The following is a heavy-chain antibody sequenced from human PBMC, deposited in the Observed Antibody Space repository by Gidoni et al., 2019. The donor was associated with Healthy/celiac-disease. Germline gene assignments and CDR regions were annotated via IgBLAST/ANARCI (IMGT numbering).Heavy chain of an antibody. CDR2: LSGSWGSK. J-gene: IGHJ4*02. V-gene: IGHV3-23*01. CDR1: GFTFSRYA. D-gene: IGHD5-12*01. CDR3: ATQESRWRVATQDSGY. Sequence: EVQLLESGGGLVQPGGSLRLSCAASGFTFSRYAMSWVRQAPGKGLEWVSSLSGSWGSKYYADSVKGRYTIYRDNSKNTLYLQMNSLRAEDTDVYYCATQESRWRVATQDSGYWGQGTLVTVSS.